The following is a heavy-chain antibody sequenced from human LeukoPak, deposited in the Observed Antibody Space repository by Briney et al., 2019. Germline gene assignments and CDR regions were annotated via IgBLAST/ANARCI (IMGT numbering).Heavy chain of an antibody. CDR2: ISAHNGNT. CDR3: ARGGYYDSSGYRNDAFDI. Sequence: GASVKVSCKASGYTFISYGISWVRQAPGQGLEWMGWISAHNGNTNYAQKLQGRVTMTTDTSTSTAYMELRSLRSDDTAVYYCARGGYYDSSGYRNDAFDIWGQGTIVTVSS. D-gene: IGHD3-22*01. CDR1: GYTFISYG. J-gene: IGHJ3*02. V-gene: IGHV1-18*01.